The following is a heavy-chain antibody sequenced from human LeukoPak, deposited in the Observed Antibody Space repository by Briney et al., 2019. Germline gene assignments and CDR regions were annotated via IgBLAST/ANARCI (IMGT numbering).Heavy chain of an antibody. CDR2: ISSSSSTI. CDR1: GFTFSSYG. V-gene: IGHV3-48*01. D-gene: IGHD3-10*01. Sequence: PGGSLRLSCATSGFTFSSYGMHWVRQAPGKGLEWVSYISSSSSTIYYADSVKGRFTISRDNAKNSLYLQMNSLRAEDTAVYYCAREGYYGSGSQGSFDYWGQGTLVTVSS. J-gene: IGHJ4*02. CDR3: AREGYYGSGSQGSFDY.